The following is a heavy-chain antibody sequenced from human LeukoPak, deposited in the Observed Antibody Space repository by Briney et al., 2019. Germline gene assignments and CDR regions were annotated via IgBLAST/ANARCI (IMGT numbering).Heavy chain of an antibody. Sequence: SETLSLTCAVYGGSFSSYYWSWIRQPPGKGLEWIGEINHSESANYNPSLRSRVTISADTSKNQFSLKLTSVTAADTAVYYCARDPGFCSGANCPYYSYYMVVWGKGTTVTVSS. J-gene: IGHJ6*03. CDR1: GGSFSSYY. D-gene: IGHD2-15*01. CDR2: INHSESA. V-gene: IGHV4-34*01. CDR3: ARDPGFCSGANCPYYSYYMVV.